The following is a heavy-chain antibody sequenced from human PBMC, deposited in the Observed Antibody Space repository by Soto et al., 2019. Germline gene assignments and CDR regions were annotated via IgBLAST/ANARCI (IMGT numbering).Heavy chain of an antibody. J-gene: IGHJ4*02. V-gene: IGHV1-69*04. CDR2: IIPILGIA. CDR1: GGTFSSYA. CDR3: ARSDGFGVVIIGFDY. D-gene: IGHD3-3*01. Sequence: EASVKVSCKASGGTFSSYAISWVRQAPGQGLEWMGRIIPILGIANYAQKFQGRVTITADKSTSTAYMELSSLRSEDTAVYYCARSDGFGVVIIGFDYWGQGTLVTVSS.